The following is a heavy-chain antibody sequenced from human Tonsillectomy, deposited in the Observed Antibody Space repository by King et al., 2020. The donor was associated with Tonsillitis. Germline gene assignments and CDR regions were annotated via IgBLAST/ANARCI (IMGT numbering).Heavy chain of an antibody. V-gene: IGHV1-69*01. CDR1: GGIFSNYA. J-gene: IGHJ4*02. CDR3: ATEIVVVPDAFFYGSGSFFDD. Sequence: VQLVQSGAEVKKPGSSVKVSCKASGGIFSNYAFTWVRQAPGQGLEWMGGIIPKFGTTKYAQKFQGRITVTADESTRTTYMELSSLRSDDTAVYYCATEIVVVPDAFFYGSGSFFDDWGQGTQVTVSS. CDR2: IIPKFGTT. D-gene: IGHD3-10*01.